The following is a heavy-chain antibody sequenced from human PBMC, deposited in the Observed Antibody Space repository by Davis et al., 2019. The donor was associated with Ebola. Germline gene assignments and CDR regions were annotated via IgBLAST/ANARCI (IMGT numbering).Heavy chain of an antibody. CDR2: ISSSSSYI. V-gene: IGHV3-21*01. J-gene: IGHJ6*02. D-gene: IGHD6-6*01. CDR1: GFTFSIYS. CDR3: ASSSIAARPGYYYGMDV. Sequence: GGSLRLSCAASGFTFSIYSMNWVRQAPGKGLEWVSSISSSSSYIYYADSVKGRFTISRDNAKNSLYLQMNSLRAEDTAVYYCASSSIAARPGYYYGMDVWGQGTTVTVSS.